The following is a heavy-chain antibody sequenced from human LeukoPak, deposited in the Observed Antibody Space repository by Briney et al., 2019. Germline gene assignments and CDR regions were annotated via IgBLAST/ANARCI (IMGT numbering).Heavy chain of an antibody. Sequence: SQTLSLTCVVSGDSITTGAYSWTWIRQPPGKGLEWIGYIFHTGHTFYNPSLKSRVTISVDSSKNQFSLKLSSVTAADTAVYYCARDDYYDSSGYYVFQHWGQGTLVTVSS. D-gene: IGHD3-22*01. V-gene: IGHV4-30-2*01. CDR3: ARDDYYDSSGYYVFQH. J-gene: IGHJ1*01. CDR2: IFHTGHT. CDR1: GDSITTGAYS.